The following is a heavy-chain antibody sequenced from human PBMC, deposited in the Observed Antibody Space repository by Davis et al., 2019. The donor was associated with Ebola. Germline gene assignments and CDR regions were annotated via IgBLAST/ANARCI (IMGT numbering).Heavy chain of an antibody. CDR1: GFTFTSYT. CDR3: ARDKPSWAFDY. D-gene: IGHD3-16*01. CDR2: VNSPSNYI. Sequence: PGESLRLSCAASGFTFTSYTMYWVRQAPGKGLEWVSSVNSPSNYIYYADSVKGRFTISRDNAKNSVYLQMNSLRDEDTALYFCARDKPSWAFDYWGQGTLVTVSS. V-gene: IGHV3-21*01. J-gene: IGHJ4*02.